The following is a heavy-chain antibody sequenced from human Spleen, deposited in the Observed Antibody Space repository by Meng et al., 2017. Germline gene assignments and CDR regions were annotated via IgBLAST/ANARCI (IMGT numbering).Heavy chain of an antibody. CDR3: ANPWGAGWYFDL. J-gene: IGHJ2*01. CDR1: GVTISGSD. Sequence: GGSLRLSCVVSGVTISGSDIHWVRQASGKGLEWVGRIGSTRKNYATAYAASMRGKFTISRDDSKNTAYLQMNSLRAEDTAVYFCANPWGAGWYFDLWGRGTRVTVSS. V-gene: IGHV3-73*01. CDR2: IGSTRKNYAT. D-gene: IGHD7-27*01.